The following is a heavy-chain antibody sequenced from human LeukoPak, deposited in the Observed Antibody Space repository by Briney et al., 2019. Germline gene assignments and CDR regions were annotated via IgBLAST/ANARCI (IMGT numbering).Heavy chain of an antibody. J-gene: IGHJ5*02. D-gene: IGHD2-2*01. Sequence: SETLSLTCTVSGGSISSYYWSWIRQSPGKGLECIGYIHYTGSTNYNPSLKSRVTISVETSKNQFSLKLRSVTAADTALYYCAIHYTEDIVVGPAASPETRNNWFDPWGQGTLVTVSS. CDR1: GGSISSYY. CDR3: AIHYTEDIVVGPAASPETRNNWFDP. V-gene: IGHV4-59*08. CDR2: IHYTGST.